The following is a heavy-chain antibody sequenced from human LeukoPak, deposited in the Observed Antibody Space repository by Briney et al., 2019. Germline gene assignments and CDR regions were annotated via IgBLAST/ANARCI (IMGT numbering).Heavy chain of an antibody. CDR1: GYTFTGHY. J-gene: IGHJ4*02. CDR2: LKPDSGAT. CDR3: ARPEYRYGYILNY. D-gene: IGHD5-18*01. V-gene: IGHV1-2*02. Sequence: ASVKVSCKASGYTFTGHYIRWVRQAPGQGLEWMGWLKPDSGATNYAQKFQGRVTMTRDTSMSTAHMELNRLTSDDTAVYYCARPEYRYGYILNYWGQGTLVTVSS.